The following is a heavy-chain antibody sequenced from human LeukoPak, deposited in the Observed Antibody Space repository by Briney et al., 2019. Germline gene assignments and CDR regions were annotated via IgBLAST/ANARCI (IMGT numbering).Heavy chain of an antibody. D-gene: IGHD3-10*01. CDR2: INENGSEK. V-gene: IGHV3-7*01. CDR1: GFTFTRYW. J-gene: IGHJ3*02. Sequence: GGSLRLSCAASGFTFTRYWMSWVRQAPGKGLEWVANINENGSEKKYLDSVKGRFTISRDNARNFVYLQLNSLRAEDTAVYYCARDRDTSSKGAFDIWGQGTMVTVSS. CDR3: ARDRDTSSKGAFDI.